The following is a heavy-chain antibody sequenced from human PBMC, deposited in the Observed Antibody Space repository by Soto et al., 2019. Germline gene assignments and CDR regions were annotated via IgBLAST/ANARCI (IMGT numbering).Heavy chain of an antibody. J-gene: IGHJ5*02. CDR1: GFIFSGYW. V-gene: IGHV3-74*01. Sequence: EVQLLESGGGLVPPGGSLRLSCAASGFIFSGYWMHWDRQAPGKGLVWVSRIKGDGSGISYADSVKGRFTISRDNVKKTLYLQMNSLRAEDTAVYYCARAICSGGRCFLLDLWGQGTLVTVSS. CDR2: IKGDGSGI. D-gene: IGHD2-15*01. CDR3: ARAICSGGRCFLLDL.